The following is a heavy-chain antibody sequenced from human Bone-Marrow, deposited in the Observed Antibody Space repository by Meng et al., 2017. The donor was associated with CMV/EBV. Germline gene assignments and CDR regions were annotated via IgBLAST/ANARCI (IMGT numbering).Heavy chain of an antibody. CDR3: ARADVQREIDY. Sequence: GGSLRLSCAASGFTFSSYSMNWVRQAPGKGLEWVSSISSSSSYIYYANSVKGRFTTSRDNAKNSLYLQMNSLRAEDTAVYYCARADVQREIDYWGQGTLVTVSS. CDR1: GFTFSSYS. D-gene: IGHD1-1*01. V-gene: IGHV3-21*01. J-gene: IGHJ4*02. CDR2: ISSSSSYI.